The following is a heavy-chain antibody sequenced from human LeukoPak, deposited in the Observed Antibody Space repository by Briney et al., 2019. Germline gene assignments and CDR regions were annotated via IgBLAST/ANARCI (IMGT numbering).Heavy chain of an antibody. CDR1: GGFISSYY. Sequence: SETLSLTCTVSGGFISSYYWSWIRQPPGKGLEWIGYIYNSGSTNYNPSLKSRVTISVDTSKNQFSLKLSSVTAAETAVYYCARCKKNYYDSSGYHGDWFDPWGQGTLVTVSS. CDR2: IYNSGST. V-gene: IGHV4-59*08. CDR3: ARCKKNYYDSSGYHGDWFDP. D-gene: IGHD3-22*01. J-gene: IGHJ5*02.